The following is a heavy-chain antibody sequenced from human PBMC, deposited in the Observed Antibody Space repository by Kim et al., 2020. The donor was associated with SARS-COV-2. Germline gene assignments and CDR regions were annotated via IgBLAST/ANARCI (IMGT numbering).Heavy chain of an antibody. CDR3: ARDIGEDCGGDCQGYNWFDP. J-gene: IGHJ5*02. V-gene: IGHV3-20*01. CDR1: GFTFDDYG. Sequence: GGSLRLSCAASGFTFDDYGMSWVRQAPGKGLEWVSGINWNGGSTGYADSVKGRFTISRDNAKNSLYLQMNSLRAEDTALYHCARDIGEDCGGDCQGYNWFDPWGQGTLVTVSS. D-gene: IGHD2-21*02. CDR2: INWNGGST.